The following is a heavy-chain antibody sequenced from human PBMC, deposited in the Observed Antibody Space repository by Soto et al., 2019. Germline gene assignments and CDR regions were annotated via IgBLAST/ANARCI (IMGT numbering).Heavy chain of an antibody. J-gene: IGHJ4*02. D-gene: IGHD2-21*02. CDR1: GGSISSGGYY. CDR3: ARDLRLDS. CDR2: IYQSGTP. V-gene: IGHV4-31*03. Sequence: SETLSLTCTVSGGSISSGGYYWNWIRQYPGKGLEWIAYIYQSGTPYYNPSLKSRATISIDRSKNQFSLMLDSVTAADTAVYYCARDLRLDSWGPGTLVTAPQ.